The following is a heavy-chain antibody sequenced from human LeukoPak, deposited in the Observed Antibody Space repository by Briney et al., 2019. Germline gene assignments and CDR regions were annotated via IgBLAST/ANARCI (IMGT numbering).Heavy chain of an antibody. CDR2: ISSNGGST. CDR1: GFTFSSYA. J-gene: IGHJ4*02. Sequence: GGSLRLSCAASGFTFSSYAMYWVRQAPGKGLEYVSGISSNGGSTYYANSVKGRFTISRDNSKNTLYLQMGSLRAEDMAVYYCARAPREGYSGSYYDYWGQGTLVTVSS. D-gene: IGHD1-26*01. CDR3: ARAPREGYSGSYYDY. V-gene: IGHV3-64*01.